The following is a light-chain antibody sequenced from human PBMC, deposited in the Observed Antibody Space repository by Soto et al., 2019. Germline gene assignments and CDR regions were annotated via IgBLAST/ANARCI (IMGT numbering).Light chain of an antibody. Sequence: ILLTQSPSSLSASVGDRVTITCRASQGIDSSFAWYQQKPGKAPKLLIYAASSLQSGVPSRFSGSGSGTDFSLTISSLQPEDFATYYCQQLHDYPITFGQGTRLEIK. CDR2: AAS. J-gene: IGKJ5*01. CDR1: QGIDSS. V-gene: IGKV1-9*01. CDR3: QQLHDYPIT.